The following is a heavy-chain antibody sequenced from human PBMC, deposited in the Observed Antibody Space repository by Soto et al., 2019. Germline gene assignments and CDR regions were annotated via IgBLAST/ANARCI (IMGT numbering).Heavy chain of an antibody. Sequence: QLQLQESGPGLVKPSETLSLTCTVSGGSISSSSYYWGWIRQPPGKGLEWIGSIYYSGSTYYNPSLKSLVTISVDTSKNQFPLKLSSVTAADTAVYYCARETVVVPAATGRYDAFDIWGQGTMVTVSS. CDR1: GGSISSSSYY. V-gene: IGHV4-39*02. CDR3: ARETVVVPAATGRYDAFDI. CDR2: IYYSGST. J-gene: IGHJ3*02. D-gene: IGHD2-2*01.